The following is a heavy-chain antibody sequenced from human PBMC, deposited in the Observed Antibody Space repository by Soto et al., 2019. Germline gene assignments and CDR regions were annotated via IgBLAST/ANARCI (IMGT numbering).Heavy chain of an antibody. J-gene: IGHJ4*02. D-gene: IGHD3-16*01. Sequence: ASQTLSLTCAVYGGSFSGYYWSWIRQPPGKGLEWIGEINHSGSTNYNPSLKSRVTISVDTSKNQFSLKLSSVTAADTAVYYCASPSILTFGGVIRDYWGQGTMVTVSS. V-gene: IGHV4-34*01. CDR3: ASPSILTFGGVIRDY. CDR2: INHSGST. CDR1: GGSFSGYY.